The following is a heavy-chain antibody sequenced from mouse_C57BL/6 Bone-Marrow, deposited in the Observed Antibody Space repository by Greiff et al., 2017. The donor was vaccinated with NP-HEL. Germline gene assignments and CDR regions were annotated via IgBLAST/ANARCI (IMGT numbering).Heavy chain of an antibody. V-gene: IGHV5-12*01. CDR3: ARLTTVVAPYYFDY. D-gene: IGHD1-1*01. CDR2: ISNGGGST. CDR1: GFTFSDYY. Sequence: EVMLVESGGGLVQPGGSLKLSCAASGFTFSDYYMYWVRQTPEKRLEWVAYISNGGGSTYYPDTVKGRFTISRDNAKNTLYLQMSRLKSEDTAMYYCARLTTVVAPYYFDYWGQGTTLTVSS. J-gene: IGHJ2*01.